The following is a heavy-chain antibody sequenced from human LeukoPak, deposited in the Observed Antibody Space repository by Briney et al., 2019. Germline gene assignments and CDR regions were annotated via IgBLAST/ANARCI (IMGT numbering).Heavy chain of an antibody. CDR2: ISAHNGKT. CDR1: GYTFTDYG. Sequence: GASVKVSCKASGYTFTDYGIIWVRQAPGQGLQWMGWISAHNGKTNYAQKLQGRVTMTTDTSTSTVYMELRGLRSDDTAVYYCARAEATLLLDYWGQGTLVTVSS. V-gene: IGHV1-18*01. D-gene: IGHD5-12*01. J-gene: IGHJ4*02. CDR3: ARAEATLLLDY.